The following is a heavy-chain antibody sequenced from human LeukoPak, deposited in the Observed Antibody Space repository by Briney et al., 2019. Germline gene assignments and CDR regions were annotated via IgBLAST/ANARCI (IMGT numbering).Heavy chain of an antibody. Sequence: SETLSLTCTVSGGSISSYYWSWIRQPPGKGLEWIGYIYYSGSTNYNPSLKSRVTISVDTSKNQFSLKLSSVTAADTAVYYCARDHGGNSRFDPWGQGTLVTVSS. V-gene: IGHV4-59*01. CDR1: GGSISSYY. D-gene: IGHD4-23*01. CDR2: IYYSGST. J-gene: IGHJ5*02. CDR3: ARDHGGNSRFDP.